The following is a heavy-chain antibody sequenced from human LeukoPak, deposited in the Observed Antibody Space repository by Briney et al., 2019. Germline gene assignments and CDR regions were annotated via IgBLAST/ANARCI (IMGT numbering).Heavy chain of an antibody. CDR2: ISSSSSYI. CDR1: GFTFSSYS. J-gene: IGHJ4*02. D-gene: IGHD5-24*01. Sequence: GGSLRLSCAASGFTFSSYSMNWVRQAPGKGLEWVSSISSSSSYIYYADSVKGRFTISRDNAKNSLYLQMNSLRAEDTAVYYCARNMATILGYFDYWGQGTLVTVSS. CDR3: ARNMATILGYFDY. V-gene: IGHV3-21*01.